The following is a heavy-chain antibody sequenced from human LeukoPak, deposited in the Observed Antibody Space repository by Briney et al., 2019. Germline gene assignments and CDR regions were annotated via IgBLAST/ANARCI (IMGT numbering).Heavy chain of an antibody. Sequence: PGGSLRLYCAASGFTFSSYAMSWVRQAPGKGLEWGSAISGSGGSTYYEDSVKGRVTISRDNSKNTLYLQMNSLRAEDTAVYYCAKDGKYYDFWSGYYSRSYYYYMDVWGKGTTVTVSS. D-gene: IGHD3-3*01. CDR2: ISGSGGST. J-gene: IGHJ6*03. CDR1: GFTFSSYA. CDR3: AKDGKYYDFWSGYYSRSYYYYMDV. V-gene: IGHV3-23*01.